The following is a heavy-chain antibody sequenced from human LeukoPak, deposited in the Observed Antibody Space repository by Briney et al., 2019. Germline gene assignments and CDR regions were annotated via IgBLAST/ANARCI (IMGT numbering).Heavy chain of an antibody. CDR1: GGTFSSYT. J-gene: IGHJ6*04. CDR3: ASATLRCSGGGCYEMDV. Sequence: ASVKVSCKASGGTFSSYTISWVRQAPGQGLEWMGGIIPLFGTPDYAQKFQDRLTITADKSTSTAYMELSSLRSEDPAVYYCASATLRCSGGGCYEMDVWGKGTTVTVSS. D-gene: IGHD2-15*01. V-gene: IGHV1-69*06. CDR2: IIPLFGTP.